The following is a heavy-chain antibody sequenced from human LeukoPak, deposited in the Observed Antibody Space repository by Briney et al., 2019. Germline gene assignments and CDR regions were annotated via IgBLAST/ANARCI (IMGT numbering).Heavy chain of an antibody. J-gene: IGHJ4*02. Sequence: ASVKVSCKASGYTFTSYGISWVRQAPGQGLEWMGWISAYNGNTNYAQKLQGRVTMTRDTSISTAYMELSRLRSDDTAVYYCARAGSSTSLRPSAFDYWGQGTLVTVSS. D-gene: IGHD2-2*01. CDR2: ISAYNGNT. V-gene: IGHV1-18*01. CDR3: ARAGSSTSLRPSAFDY. CDR1: GYTFTSYG.